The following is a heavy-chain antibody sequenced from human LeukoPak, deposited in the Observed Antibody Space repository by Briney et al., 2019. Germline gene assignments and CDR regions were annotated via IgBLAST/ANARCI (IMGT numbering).Heavy chain of an antibody. V-gene: IGHV4-59*01. CDR2: IYYSGTT. D-gene: IGHD6-13*01. Sequence: TSETLSLTCTVSGGSISSYYWSWIRQPPGKGLEWIRYIYYSGTTNYNPSLKSQVTISVDTSKNQFSLKLSSVTAADTAVYYCARGVYIAAAQYGYWGQGTLVTVSS. J-gene: IGHJ4*02. CDR1: GGSISSYY. CDR3: ARGVYIAAAQYGY.